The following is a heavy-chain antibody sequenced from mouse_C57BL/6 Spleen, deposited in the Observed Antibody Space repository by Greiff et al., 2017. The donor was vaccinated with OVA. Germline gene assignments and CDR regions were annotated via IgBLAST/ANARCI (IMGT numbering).Heavy chain of an antibody. V-gene: IGHV1-15*01. CDR1: GYTFTDYE. J-gene: IGHJ2*01. D-gene: IGHD2-1*01. Sequence: SGAELVRPGASVTLSCKASGYTFTDYEMHWVKQTPVHGLEWIGAIDPETGGTAYNQKFKGKAILTADKSSSTAYMELRSLTSEDSAVYYCTRSNYGNYVGYWGQGTTLTVSS. CDR2: IDPETGGT. CDR3: TRSNYGNYVGY.